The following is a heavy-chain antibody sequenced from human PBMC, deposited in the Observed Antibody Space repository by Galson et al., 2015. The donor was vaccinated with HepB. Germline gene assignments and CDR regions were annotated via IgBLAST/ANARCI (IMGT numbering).Heavy chain of an antibody. J-gene: IGHJ4*02. CDR3: VKNGDMVAMIFAY. Sequence: SLRLSCAASGLTISSFDMHWVRQAPGKGLEWVGVTSSDGRSEWYGDSVRGRFAVSRDNSRNTVFLQMNGLRREDTALYYCVKNGDMVAMIFAYWGQGALVTVSS. CDR1: GLTISSFD. CDR2: TSSDGRSE. D-gene: IGHD5-12*01. V-gene: IGHV3-30*18.